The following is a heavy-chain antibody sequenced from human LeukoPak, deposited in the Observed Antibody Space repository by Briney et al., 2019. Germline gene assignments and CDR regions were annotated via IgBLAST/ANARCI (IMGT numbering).Heavy chain of an antibody. J-gene: IGHJ4*02. CDR2: ISSSSSHI. CDR1: GFTFSSYS. Sequence: RRSLRPSCAASGFTFSSYSMNRVCQAPRNGLEWVSSISSSSSHIYYADSVKGRFTISRENAKNSLYLQMNSLRAEDTAVYYCARDAPRLGYWGQGTLVTVSS. CDR3: ARDAPRLGY. V-gene: IGHV3-21*01.